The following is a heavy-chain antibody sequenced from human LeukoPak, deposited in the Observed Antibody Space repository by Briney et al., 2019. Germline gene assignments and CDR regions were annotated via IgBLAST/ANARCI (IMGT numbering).Heavy chain of an antibody. CDR3: ARDPPGAGDRGGNY. V-gene: IGHV3-21*01. Sequence: PGGSLRLSCAASGFNFSSYSMNWVRQAPGKGLEWVSSISSSSSYIYYADSVKGRFTISRDNAKNSLYLQMNSLRAEDTAVYYCARDPPGAGDRGGNYWGQGTLVTVSS. D-gene: IGHD3-16*01. CDR2: ISSSSSYI. J-gene: IGHJ4*02. CDR1: GFNFSSYS.